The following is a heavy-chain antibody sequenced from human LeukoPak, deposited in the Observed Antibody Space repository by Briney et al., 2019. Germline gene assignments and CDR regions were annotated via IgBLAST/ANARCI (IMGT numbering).Heavy chain of an antibody. CDR3: ARGPGGAGLSTIKFDS. J-gene: IGHJ4*02. Sequence: PGGSLRLSCGASGFTFSFYGMHWVRQAPGKGLEWVGIVWYDGSQKYYADSVKGRFTISRDNSENTLYLQMDSLRAEDTAVYYCARGPGGAGLSTIKFDSWGQGTLVTVSS. D-gene: IGHD5/OR15-5a*01. V-gene: IGHV3-33*01. CDR2: VWYDGSQK. CDR1: GFTFSFYG.